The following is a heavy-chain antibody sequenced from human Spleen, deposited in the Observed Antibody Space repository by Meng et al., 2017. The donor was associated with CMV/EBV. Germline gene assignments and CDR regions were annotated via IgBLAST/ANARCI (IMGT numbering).Heavy chain of an antibody. CDR3: ARGPSYDGRGYFDY. J-gene: IGHJ4*02. CDR2: IIPIFGTA. Sequence: ASGGTLSSYAISWVRQAPGQGLEWMGGIIPIFGTANYAQKFQGRVTITTDESTSTAYMELSSLRSEDTAVYYCARGPSYDGRGYFDYWGQGTLVTVSS. V-gene: IGHV1-69*05. CDR1: GGTLSSYA. D-gene: IGHD3-22*01.